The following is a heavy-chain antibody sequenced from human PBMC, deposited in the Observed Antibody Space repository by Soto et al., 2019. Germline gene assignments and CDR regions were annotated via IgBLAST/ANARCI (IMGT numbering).Heavy chain of an antibody. CDR2: LAYDGSNK. CDR1: GFTFSSCG. J-gene: IGHJ6*03. CDR3: AKDSAARYFEWYVEV. V-gene: IGHV3-30*18. Sequence: QVQLVESGGGVVQPGRSLRLSCAASGFTFSSCGMHWVRQAPGKGLEWVAVLAYDGSNKYYADSVKGRFTISRDNSKNTLYMQMNSLRFEDTAVYYCAKDSAARYFEWYVEVWGKGTTFTVSS. D-gene: IGHD3-9*01.